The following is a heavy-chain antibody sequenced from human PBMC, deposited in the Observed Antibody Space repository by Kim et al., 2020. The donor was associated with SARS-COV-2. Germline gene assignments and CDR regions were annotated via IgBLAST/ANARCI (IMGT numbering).Heavy chain of an antibody. CDR3: ARLLVEGQWLDEIWFDP. CDR1: GGSISSSSYY. CDR2: IYYSGST. Sequence: SETLSLTCTVSGGSISSSSYYWGWIRQPPGKGLEWIGSIYYSGSTYYNPSLKSRVTISVDTSKNQFSLKLSSVTAADTAVYYCARLLVEGQWLDEIWFDPWGQGTLVTVSS. J-gene: IGHJ5*02. D-gene: IGHD6-19*01. V-gene: IGHV4-39*01.